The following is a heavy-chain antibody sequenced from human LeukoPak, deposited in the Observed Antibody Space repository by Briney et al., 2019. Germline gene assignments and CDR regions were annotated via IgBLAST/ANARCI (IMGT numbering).Heavy chain of an antibody. CDR3: ARHPQRRGAFDI. V-gene: IGHV4-38-2*01. CDR1: GYSISSGYY. J-gene: IGHJ3*02. Sequence: SETLSLICAVSGYSISSGYYWGWIRQPPGKGLEWIGSIYHSGSTYYNPSLKSRVTISVDTSKNQFSLKLSSVTAADTAVYYCARHPQRRGAFDIWGQGTMVTVSS. D-gene: IGHD1-1*01. CDR2: IYHSGST.